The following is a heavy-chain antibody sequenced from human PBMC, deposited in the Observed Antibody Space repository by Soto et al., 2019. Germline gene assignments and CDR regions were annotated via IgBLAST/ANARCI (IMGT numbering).Heavy chain of an antibody. Sequence: QVQMVQSGAEVKKPGTSVKVSCKASGYAFINYAVTWVRQAPGAGLEWMGWISPSNDNSYSAQKFQDRVTMSTSTSSNTASMELRRPTSDDTAVYYCSREGGNTWTSAYWGQGTLVTVSS. CDR1: GYAFINYA. V-gene: IGHV1-18*01. CDR2: ISPSNDNS. J-gene: IGHJ4*02. D-gene: IGHD3-16*01. CDR3: SREGGNTWTSAY.